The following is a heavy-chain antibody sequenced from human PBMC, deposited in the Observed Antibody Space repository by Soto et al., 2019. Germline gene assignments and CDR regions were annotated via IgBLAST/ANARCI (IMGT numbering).Heavy chain of an antibody. J-gene: IGHJ6*02. V-gene: IGHV3-23*01. D-gene: IGHD2-21*01. CDR1: GFTFSHYV. Sequence: GGSLRLSCAASGFTFSHYVLSWVRQSPGRWLEWVSSISGSGSSVYLADSVRGRFTMSRDLSRNTVSLQMNSLRAEDTAVYYCAKVRASYLSASYFYYGLDVWGQGXTVTVYS. CDR2: ISGSGSSV. CDR3: AKVRASYLSASYFYYGLDV.